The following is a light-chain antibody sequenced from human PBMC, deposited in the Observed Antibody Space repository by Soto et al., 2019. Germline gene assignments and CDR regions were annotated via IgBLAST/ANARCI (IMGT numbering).Light chain of an antibody. V-gene: IGLV2-23*01. Sequence: QSALTQPASVSGSPGQSITISCTGTSSDVGFYNLVSWYHQYPGKAPKLILYAGTKRPSGLSTRFSGSMSGSTASLTISGLQAEDECNYYCCSYATSDTLLFGGGTKLTVL. CDR2: AGT. CDR3: CSYATSDTLL. J-gene: IGLJ2*01. CDR1: SSDVGFYNL.